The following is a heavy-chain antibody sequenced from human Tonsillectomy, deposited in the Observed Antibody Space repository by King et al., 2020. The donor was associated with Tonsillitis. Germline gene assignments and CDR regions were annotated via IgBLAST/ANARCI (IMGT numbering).Heavy chain of an antibody. J-gene: IGHJ4*02. V-gene: IGHV3-30*18. Sequence: VQLVESGGGVVQPGRSLRLSCAASGFTFRTNGMHWVRQAPGKGLEWVAVISYDGSDKYYAESVKGRFTISRDNSKNTLYLQMNSLRGEDTAVYYCAKDRGLWLHHFDYWGQGTLVTVSS. CDR3: AKDRGLWLHHFDY. CDR2: ISYDGSDK. CDR1: GFTFRTNG. D-gene: IGHD5-12*01.